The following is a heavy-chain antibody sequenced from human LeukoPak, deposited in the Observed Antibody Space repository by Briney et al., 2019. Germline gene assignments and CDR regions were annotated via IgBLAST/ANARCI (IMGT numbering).Heavy chain of an antibody. CDR1: GVSISSYY. D-gene: IGHD6-13*01. J-gene: IGHJ3*02. V-gene: IGHV4-4*07. CDR3: ARQGSSWYGPGVAFDI. Sequence: SEPLSLTRTVSGVSISSYYWRWIRQPAGEGLECMGRIYTSGSTNYNPPLKSRVTMSVDTSKNQFSLKLSSVTAAGTAVYYCARQGSSWYGPGVAFDIWGQGTMVTVSS. CDR2: IYTSGST.